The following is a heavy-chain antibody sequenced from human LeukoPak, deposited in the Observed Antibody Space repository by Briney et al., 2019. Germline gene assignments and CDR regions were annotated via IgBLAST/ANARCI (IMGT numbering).Heavy chain of an antibody. CDR3: TTDLGITMIRGVIVS. Sequence: PGGSLRLSCAASGLSFTNAWMSWVRQAPGKGLEWVGRIKSKADGETTDYAAPVKGRFTMSRDDSKATLYLQMNSLKAEDTAVYYCTTDLGITMIRGVIVSWGQGTLVTVSS. CDR2: IKSKADGETT. D-gene: IGHD3-10*01. V-gene: IGHV3-15*01. J-gene: IGHJ4*02. CDR1: GLSFTNAW.